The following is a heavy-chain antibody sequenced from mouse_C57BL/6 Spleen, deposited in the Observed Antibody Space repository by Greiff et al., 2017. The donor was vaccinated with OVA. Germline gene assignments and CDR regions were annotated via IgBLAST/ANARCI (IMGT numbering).Heavy chain of an antibody. D-gene: IGHD2-5*01. CDR2: IDPNSGGT. J-gene: IGHJ2*01. CDR3: ARPPYYSNYVFDY. V-gene: IGHV1-72*01. CDR1: GYTFTSYW. Sequence: VQLQQPGAELVKPGASVKLSCKASGYTFTSYWMHWVKQRPGRGLEWIGRIDPNSGGTKYNEKFKSKATLTVDKPSSTAYMQLSSLTSKDSAVYYCARPPYYSNYVFDYWGQGTTLTVSS.